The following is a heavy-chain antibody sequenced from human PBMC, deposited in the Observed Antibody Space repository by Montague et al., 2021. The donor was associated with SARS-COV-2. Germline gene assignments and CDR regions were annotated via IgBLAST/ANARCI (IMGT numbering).Heavy chain of an antibody. Sequence: SETLSLTCTVSGGSISSYYWGWIRQHPGKGLDWIGSIYYSGSTYYNPSLKSRVTISVDTSKNQFSLKLSSVTAADTAVYYCAMRGGALDAFDIWGQGTMVIVSS. CDR1: GGSISSYY. J-gene: IGHJ3*02. CDR2: IYYSGST. D-gene: IGHD4/OR15-4a*01. CDR3: AMRGGALDAFDI. V-gene: IGHV4-59*05.